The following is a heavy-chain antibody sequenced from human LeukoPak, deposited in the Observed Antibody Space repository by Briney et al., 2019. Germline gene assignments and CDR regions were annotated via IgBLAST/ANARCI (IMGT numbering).Heavy chain of an antibody. Sequence: SQTLSLTFAISGDSASSNSAAWNWIRQSPSRGLEWLGRTYYRSKWYNDYAVSVKSRITINPDTSKNQFSLQLNSVTPEDTAVYYCATGYCRGGSCYSDAFEIWGQGTMVTVSS. CDR1: GDSASSNSAA. J-gene: IGHJ3*02. CDR3: ATGYCRGGSCYSDAFEI. V-gene: IGHV6-1*01. D-gene: IGHD2-15*01. CDR2: TYYRSKWYN.